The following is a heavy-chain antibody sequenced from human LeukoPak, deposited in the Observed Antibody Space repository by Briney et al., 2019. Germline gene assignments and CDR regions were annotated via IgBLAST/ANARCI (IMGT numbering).Heavy chain of an antibody. CDR2: INHSGST. D-gene: IGHD3-22*01. CDR3: ARSPIVVVEDAFDI. Sequence: PSETLSLTCAVYGGSFSGYYWSWIRQPPGKGLEWIGEINHSGSTNYNPSLKSRVTISVDTSKNQFSLKLSSVTTADTAVYYCARSPIVVVEDAFDIWGQGTMVTVSS. J-gene: IGHJ3*02. CDR1: GGSFSGYY. V-gene: IGHV4-34*01.